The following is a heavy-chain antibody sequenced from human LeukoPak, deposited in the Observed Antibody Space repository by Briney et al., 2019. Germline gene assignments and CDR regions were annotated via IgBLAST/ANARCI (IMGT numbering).Heavy chain of an antibody. J-gene: IGHJ6*03. CDR3: ARDPVFSTTVDYYYYYMDV. V-gene: IGHV1-18*01. CDR2: ISAYNGNT. CDR1: GYTFTSYG. D-gene: IGHD4-23*01. Sequence: ASVKVSCKASGYTFTSYGISWVRQAPGQGLEWMGWISAYNGNTNYAQKLQGRVTMTTDTSTSTAYMELRSLRSDDTAVYYCARDPVFSTTVDYYYYYMDVWGKGTTVTISS.